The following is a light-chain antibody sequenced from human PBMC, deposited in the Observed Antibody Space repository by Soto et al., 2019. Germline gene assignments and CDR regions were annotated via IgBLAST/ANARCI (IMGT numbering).Light chain of an antibody. CDR2: WAS. CDR3: QQYFSTPLT. V-gene: IGKV4-1*01. J-gene: IGKJ4*01. Sequence: DIVMTQSSDSLAVSLGERATINCKSSQSVLYSSNNKNYLAWYQQKPGQPPKLLIYWASTRESGVPDRFSGSGSGTGFTLTISSLQAEDVAVYYCQQYFSTPLTFGGGTKVEIK. CDR1: QSVLYSSNNKNY.